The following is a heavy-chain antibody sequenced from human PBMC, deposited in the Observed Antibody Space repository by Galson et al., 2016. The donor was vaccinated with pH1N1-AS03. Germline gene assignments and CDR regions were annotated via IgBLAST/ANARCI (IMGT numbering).Heavy chain of an antibody. CDR3: ARGPWVSTQGEY. D-gene: IGHD3-16*01. CDR1: GFTINNNY. V-gene: IGHV3-53*01. J-gene: IGHJ4*02. Sequence: SLRLSCAASGFTINNNYMSWVRQAPGKGLEWVSVIYGGGDTSYADSVKGRFTIPSENSQNKVYLQMNSLRVEDTAVYYWARGPWVSTQGEYWGQGTLVTASS. CDR2: IYGGGDT.